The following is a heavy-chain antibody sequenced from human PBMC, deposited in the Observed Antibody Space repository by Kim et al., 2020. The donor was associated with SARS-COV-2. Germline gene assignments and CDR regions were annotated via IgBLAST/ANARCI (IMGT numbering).Heavy chain of an antibody. CDR2: ISGSGGST. J-gene: IGHJ4*02. CDR1: GFTFSSYA. D-gene: IGHD6-13*01. CDR3: AKTEYSSSWYSFIDY. Sequence: GGSLRRSCAASGFTFSSYAMSWVRQAPGKGLEWVSAISGSGGSTYYADSVKGRFTISRDNSKNTLYLQMNSLRAADTAVYYCAKTEYSSSWYSFIDYWGQGTLVTVSS. V-gene: IGHV3-23*01.